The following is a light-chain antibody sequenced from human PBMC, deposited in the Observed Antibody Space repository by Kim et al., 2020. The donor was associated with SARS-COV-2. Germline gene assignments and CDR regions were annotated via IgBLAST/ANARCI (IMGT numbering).Light chain of an antibody. CDR1: QSVNGNF. CDR2: DAS. CDR3: QQYGAAPKT. V-gene: IGKV3D-20*01. J-gene: IGKJ1*01. Sequence: EIVLTQSPDTLSLSPGERATLSCGASQSVNGNFLAWYQQRPGLAPRLLIYDASSRAAGIPDRFSGSGSGTDFTLTISRLEPEDFAVYHCQQYGAAPKTFGQGTKVDNK.